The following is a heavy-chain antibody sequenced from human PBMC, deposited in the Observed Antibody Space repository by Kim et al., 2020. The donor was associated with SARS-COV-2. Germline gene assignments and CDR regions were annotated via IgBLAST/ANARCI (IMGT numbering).Heavy chain of an antibody. CDR3: AKEEGEMTYYDFWSGQLGYYYYCMDV. CDR2: ISYDGSNK. D-gene: IGHD3-3*01. J-gene: IGHJ6*02. CDR1: GFTFSSYG. Sequence: GGSLRLSCAASGFTFSSYGMHWVRQAPGKGLEWVAVISYDGSNKYYADSVKGRFTISRDNSKNTLYLQMNSLRAEDTAVYYCAKEEGEMTYYDFWSGQLGYYYYCMDVWGQGTTVTVSS. V-gene: IGHV3-30*18.